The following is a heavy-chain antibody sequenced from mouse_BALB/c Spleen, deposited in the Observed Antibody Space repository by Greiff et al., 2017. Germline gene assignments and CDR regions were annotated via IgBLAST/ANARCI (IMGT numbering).Heavy chain of an antibody. CDR1: GFTFSSFG. Sequence: EVQLVESGGGLVQPGGSRKLSCAASGFTFSSFGMHWVRQAPEKGLEWVAYISSGSSTIYYADTVKGRFTISRDNPKNTLFLQMTSLRSEDTAMYYCARSELVWSYFDYWGQGTTLTVSS. D-gene: IGHD2-10*02. CDR2: ISSGSSTI. CDR3: ARSELVWSYFDY. V-gene: IGHV5-17*02. J-gene: IGHJ2*01.